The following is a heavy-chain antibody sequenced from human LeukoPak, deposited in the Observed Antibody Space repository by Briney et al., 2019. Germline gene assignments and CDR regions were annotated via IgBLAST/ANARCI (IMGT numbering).Heavy chain of an antibody. CDR3: ARAVQVYCSSTSCYVGAFDI. CDR1: GDSVSSDIAA. D-gene: IGHD2-2*01. CDR2: TYYRSKWYN. V-gene: IGHV6-1*01. J-gene: IGHJ3*02. Sequence: QSQTLSLTCAISGDSVSSDIAAWNWIRQSPSRGLEWLGRTYYRSKWYNDYAVSVNTRITINPDTSKNQFSLQLNSVTPEDTAVYYCARAVQVYCSSTSCYVGAFDIWGQGTMVTVSS.